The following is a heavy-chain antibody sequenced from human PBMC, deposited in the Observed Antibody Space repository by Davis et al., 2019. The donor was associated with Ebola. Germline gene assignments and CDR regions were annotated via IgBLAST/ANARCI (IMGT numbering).Heavy chain of an antibody. CDR2: IKEDGSQS. V-gene: IGHV3-7*01. CDR3: AKGGSYYGSGSFWYYGMDV. CDR1: GITFSRNW. Sequence: GESLKISCAASGITFSRNWMSWIRQAPGKGLEWVSNIKEDGSQSYYIGSVKGRFTISRDNAKNSLYLQMNSLRAEDTAVYYCAKGGSYYGSGSFWYYGMDVWGQGTTVTVSS. J-gene: IGHJ6*02. D-gene: IGHD3-10*01.